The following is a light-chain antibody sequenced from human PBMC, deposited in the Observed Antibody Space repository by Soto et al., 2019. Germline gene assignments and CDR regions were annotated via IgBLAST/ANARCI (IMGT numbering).Light chain of an antibody. J-gene: IGLJ1*01. CDR1: SSDVGGYNF. CDR2: DVT. V-gene: IGLV2-14*03. CDR3: TSYTSSITYV. Sequence: QSALTQPASVSGSPGQPITISCTGTSSDVGGYNFVSWYQHHPGKAPKLIIYDVTNRPSGISNRFSGSKSGNTASLTISGLQAEDEADYYCTSYTSSITYVFGTGTKLTVL.